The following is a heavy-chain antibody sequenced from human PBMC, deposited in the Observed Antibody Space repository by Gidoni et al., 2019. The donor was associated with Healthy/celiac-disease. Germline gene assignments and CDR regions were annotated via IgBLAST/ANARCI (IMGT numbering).Heavy chain of an antibody. CDR1: GFTFSSSA. Sequence: QLVASARGVVQPGRSLRLSCADSGFTFSSSAMHWVRQAPGKGLEWVAVISYDRSNKYYADSVKGRFTITRDNSKNTLYLQMNSLRAEDTAVYYCARAYSGPIDYWGQGTLVTVSS. CDR2: ISYDRSNK. J-gene: IGHJ4*02. V-gene: IGHV3-30-3*01. D-gene: IGHD1-26*01. CDR3: ARAYSGPIDY.